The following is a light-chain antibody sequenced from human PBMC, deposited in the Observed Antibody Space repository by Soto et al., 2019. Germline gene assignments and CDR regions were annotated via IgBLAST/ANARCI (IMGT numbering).Light chain of an antibody. CDR3: QQYNEWPLT. Sequence: EIVMTQSPATLSVSPGERATLSCRASQSVSSDLAWYQQKPGQAPRLLIYGASTRATGIPATFSGSGSGTESTLTITSLQSEDFAVYYCQQYNEWPLTFGGGTKVEIK. V-gene: IGKV3-15*01. CDR2: GAS. CDR1: QSVSSD. J-gene: IGKJ4*01.